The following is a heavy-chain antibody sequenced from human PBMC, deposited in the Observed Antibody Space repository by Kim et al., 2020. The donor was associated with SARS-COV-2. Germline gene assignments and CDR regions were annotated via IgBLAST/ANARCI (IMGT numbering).Heavy chain of an antibody. V-gene: IGHV4-31*03. Sequence: SETLSLTCTVSGGSISSGGYYWSWIRQHPGKGLEWIGYIYYSGSTYYNPSLKSRVTISVDTSKNQFSLKLSSVTAADTAVYYCARTPGVFMITFGGVIATPYYFDYWGQGTLVTVSS. CDR1: GGSISSGGYY. CDR2: IYYSGST. J-gene: IGHJ4*02. D-gene: IGHD3-16*02. CDR3: ARTPGVFMITFGGVIATPYYFDY.